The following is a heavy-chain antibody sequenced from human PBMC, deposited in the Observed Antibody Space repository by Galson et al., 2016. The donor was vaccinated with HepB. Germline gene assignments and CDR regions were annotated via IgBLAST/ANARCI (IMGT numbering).Heavy chain of an antibody. D-gene: IGHD2-8*01. J-gene: IGHJ4*02. Sequence: SLRLSCAASGFTFRDFSIHWVRQAPGTGLEWVAVISYDGIYKYYADSVKGRFTLSRDNSKNPLYLQMNSLRAEDTAVYYCTRGPMAIIPPIDFWGQGTLVAVSS. CDR2: ISYDGIYK. CDR1: GFTFRDFS. V-gene: IGHV3-30*04. CDR3: TRGPMAIIPPIDF.